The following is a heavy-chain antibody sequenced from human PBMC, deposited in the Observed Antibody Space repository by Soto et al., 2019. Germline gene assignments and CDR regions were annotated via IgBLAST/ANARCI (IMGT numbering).Heavy chain of an antibody. V-gene: IGHV4-39*01. J-gene: IGHJ4*02. CDR2: IYYSGST. Sequence: SETLSLTCTVSGGSISSSSYYWGWIRQPPGKGLEWIGSIYYSGSTYYSPSLKSRVTISVDTSKNQFSLKLSSVTAADTAVYYCARRYYDILTGYSHFDYWGQGTLVTVSS. D-gene: IGHD3-9*01. CDR3: ARRYYDILTGYSHFDY. CDR1: GGSISSSSYY.